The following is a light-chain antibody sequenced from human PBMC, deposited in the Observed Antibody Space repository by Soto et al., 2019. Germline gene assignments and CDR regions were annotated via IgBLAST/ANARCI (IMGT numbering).Light chain of an antibody. CDR1: QTVSSW. V-gene: IGKV1-5*03. J-gene: IGKJ1*01. CDR3: QHSNSYSEA. CDR2: KAS. Sequence: DIQMTQSPSTLSGSVGDRVTITCRASQTVSSWLAWYQQKPGKAPKLLIYKASTLKSGVPSRFSGSGSGTEFPLTISSLQPDDFATYYCQHSNSYSEAFGQVAKVDIK.